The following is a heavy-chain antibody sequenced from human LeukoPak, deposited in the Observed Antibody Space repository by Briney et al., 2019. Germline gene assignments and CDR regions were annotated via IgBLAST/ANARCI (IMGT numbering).Heavy chain of an antibody. V-gene: IGHV1-2*02. CDR2: INPNSGGT. J-gene: IGHJ4*02. D-gene: IGHD6-19*01. CDR1: GYTFTGYY. Sequence: GASVKVSCTASGYTFTGYYMHWVRQAPGQGLEWMGWINPNSGGTNYAQKIQGRVTMTRDTSISTAYMELSRLRSDDTAVYYCASPLIAVAGTGYWGQGTLVTVSS. CDR3: ASPLIAVAGTGY.